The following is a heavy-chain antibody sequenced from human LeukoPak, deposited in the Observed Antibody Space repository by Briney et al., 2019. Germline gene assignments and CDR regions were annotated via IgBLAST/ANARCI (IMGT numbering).Heavy chain of an antibody. J-gene: IGHJ4*02. CDR1: GYSFTDYY. CDR2: INPKRGGT. Sequence: GASVKVSCKASGYSFTDYYMHWVRQAPGQGLEWMGRINPKRGGTNYAQKFQGRVTLTRDTSISTAHMELSRLTSDDTAVYYCASSGSYRFDYWGQGTLVTVSS. D-gene: IGHD1-26*01. V-gene: IGHV1-2*06. CDR3: ASSGSYRFDY.